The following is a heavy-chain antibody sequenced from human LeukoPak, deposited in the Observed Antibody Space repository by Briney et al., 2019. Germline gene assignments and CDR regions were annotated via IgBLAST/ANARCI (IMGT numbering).Heavy chain of an antibody. V-gene: IGHV1-18*01. D-gene: IGHD5-18*01. J-gene: IGHJ4*02. CDR2: ISGYNGNT. CDR1: GYTFNSYG. Sequence: ASVKVSCKASGYTFNSYGISWVRQAPGQGLEWMGWISGYNGNTNYAQKLQDRFTMTTDTSTSTVYMELRSLRSDDTAVYYCARGSASRRYSYGLPFDYWGQGTLVTVSS. CDR3: ARGSASRRYSYGLPFDY.